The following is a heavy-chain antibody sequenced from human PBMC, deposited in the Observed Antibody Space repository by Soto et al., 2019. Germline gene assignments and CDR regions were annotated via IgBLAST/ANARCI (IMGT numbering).Heavy chain of an antibody. D-gene: IGHD6-13*01. J-gene: IGHJ5*02. CDR3: ARGLRIAAAAWFEP. V-gene: IGHV4-31*03. CDR1: GGSISSGGYY. Sequence: PSETLSLTCTVSGGSISSGGYYWSWIRQHPGKGLEWIGYIFYSGSTYYIPSLKSRLTISLDTSKNQFSLKLSSVTAADTAVYYCARGLRIAAAAWFEPWGQGTLVTVSS. CDR2: IFYSGST.